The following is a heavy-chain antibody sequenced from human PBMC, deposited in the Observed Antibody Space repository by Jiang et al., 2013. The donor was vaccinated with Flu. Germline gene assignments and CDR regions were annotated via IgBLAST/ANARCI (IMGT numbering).Heavy chain of an antibody. Sequence: LQTLSLTCAISGDSVSNNSAAWVWIRQSRSRGLEWLGRTYYRSSWIYEYAESVKSRITIIPDTSKNQFSLKLNSMTPDDTAMYYCASGNYWFGSWGQGTLVTVSS. CDR1: GDSVSNNSAA. D-gene: IGHD5-24*01. J-gene: IGHJ5*01. CDR3: ASGNYWFGS. V-gene: IGHV6-1*01. CDR2: TYYRSSWIY.